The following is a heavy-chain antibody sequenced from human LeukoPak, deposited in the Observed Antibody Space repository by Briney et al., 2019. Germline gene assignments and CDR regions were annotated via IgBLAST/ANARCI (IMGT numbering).Heavy chain of an antibody. D-gene: IGHD3-10*01. CDR1: GGSISSGSYY. J-gene: IGHJ4*02. V-gene: IGHV4-61*02. CDR2: IYTSGST. Sequence: SETLSLTCTVSGGSISSGSYYWSWIRQPAGKGLEWIGRIYTSGSTNYNPSLKSRVTISVDTSKNQFSLKLSSVTAADTAVYYCESELAGIFDYWGQGTLVTVSS. CDR3: ESELAGIFDY.